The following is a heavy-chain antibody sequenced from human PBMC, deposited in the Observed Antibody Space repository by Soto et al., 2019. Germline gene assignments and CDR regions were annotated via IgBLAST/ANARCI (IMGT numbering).Heavy chain of an antibody. V-gene: IGHV3-30*18. CDR3: AKDVTGATPY. CDR1: GFTFSRYD. D-gene: IGHD1-7*01. J-gene: IGHJ4*02. Sequence: GGSLRLSCTASGFTFSRYDMHWVRQAPGKGPEWVAVTSSSERRKYYADSVKGRFTISRDNSKNTLFLQMDSLKFEDTAVYFCAKDVTGATPYWGQGTLVTVSS. CDR2: TSSSERRK.